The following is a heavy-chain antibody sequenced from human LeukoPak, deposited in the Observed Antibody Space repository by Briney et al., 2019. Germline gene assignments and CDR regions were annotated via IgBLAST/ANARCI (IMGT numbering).Heavy chain of an antibody. CDR1: GFTFDDYS. Sequence: GGSLRLSCAASGFTFDDYSMHWVRQGPGKGLEWVSLITWDGETCYADSVKGRVTIFRDNSKDSLYLQMNSLRTEDAALYYCAKDTWDSSGYLSLWGQGTLVTVSS. D-gene: IGHD3-22*01. CDR3: AKDTWDSSGYLSL. J-gene: IGHJ4*02. CDR2: ITWDGET. V-gene: IGHV3-43*01.